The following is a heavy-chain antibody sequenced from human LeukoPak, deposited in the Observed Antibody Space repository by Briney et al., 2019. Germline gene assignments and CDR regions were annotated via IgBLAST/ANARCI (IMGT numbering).Heavy chain of an antibody. D-gene: IGHD2-2*01. CDR3: AKQGLVPATAGD. Sequence: GGSLRLSCAASGLTFNNYWMNWVRQAPGKGLEWVANIKQDGSEKKYVDSVKGRFTISRDNAKKSLYLQMNSLRAEDTAVYYCAKQGLVPATAGDWGQGTLVTVSS. V-gene: IGHV3-7*01. CDR1: GLTFNNYW. CDR2: IKQDGSEK. J-gene: IGHJ4*02.